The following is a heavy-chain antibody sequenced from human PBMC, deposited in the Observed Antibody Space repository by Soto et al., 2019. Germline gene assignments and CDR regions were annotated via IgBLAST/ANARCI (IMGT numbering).Heavy chain of an antibody. J-gene: IGHJ6*02. Sequence: QVQLQESGPGLVKPSQTLSLTCTVSGGSISSGGYYWSWIRQHPGKGLEWIGYIYYSGSTYYHPSLKSQVTISVDRSKNQFSLKLSSVTAADTAVYYCARDMSSSWYLNYYYGMDVWGQGTTVTVSS. D-gene: IGHD6-13*01. CDR1: GGSISSGGYY. CDR3: ARDMSSSWYLNYYYGMDV. CDR2: IYYSGST. V-gene: IGHV4-31*01.